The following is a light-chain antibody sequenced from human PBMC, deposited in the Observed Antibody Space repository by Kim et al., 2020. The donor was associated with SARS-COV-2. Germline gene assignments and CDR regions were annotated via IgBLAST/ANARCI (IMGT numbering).Light chain of an antibody. CDR1: TGKKKY. V-gene: IGLV3-27*01. J-gene: IGLJ2*01. CDR3: YSATDNTVL. Sequence: SVSPGQTARITCSGCTGKKKYARWFQQKPGQAPVLVIYKDSERPSGIPERFSGSSSGTTITLTISGAQVEDEADYYCYSATDNTVLFGGGTQLTVL. CDR2: KDS.